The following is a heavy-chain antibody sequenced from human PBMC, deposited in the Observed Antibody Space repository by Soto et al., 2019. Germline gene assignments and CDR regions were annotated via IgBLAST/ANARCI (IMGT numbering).Heavy chain of an antibody. CDR3: AREDSSSSHGLDY. D-gene: IGHD6-6*01. Sequence: PSETLSLTCAVSGGSISSGGYSWSWIRQPPGKGLEWIGYIYHSGSTYYNPSLKSRVTISVDRSKNQFSLKLSSVTAADTAVYYCAREDSSSSHGLDYWGQGTLVTVSS. J-gene: IGHJ4*02. CDR2: IYHSGST. V-gene: IGHV4-30-2*01. CDR1: GGSISSGGYS.